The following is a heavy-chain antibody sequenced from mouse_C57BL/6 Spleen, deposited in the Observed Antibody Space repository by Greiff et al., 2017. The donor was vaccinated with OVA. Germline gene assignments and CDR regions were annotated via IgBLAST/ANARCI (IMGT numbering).Heavy chain of an antibody. CDR2: ISGGGGNT. J-gene: IGHJ2*01. V-gene: IGHV5-9*01. D-gene: IGHD1-3*01. CDR3: ARQIISNYLDY. Sequence: DVKLVESGGGLVKPGGSLKLSCAASGFTFSSYTMSWVRQTPEKRLEWVATISGGGGNTYYPDSVKGRFTISRDNAKNTLYLQMSSLRSEDTALYYCARQIISNYLDYRGQGTTLTVSS. CDR1: GFTFSSYT.